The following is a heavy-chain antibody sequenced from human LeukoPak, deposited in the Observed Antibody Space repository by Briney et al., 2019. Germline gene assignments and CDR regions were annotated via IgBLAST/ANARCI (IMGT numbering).Heavy chain of an antibody. D-gene: IGHD2-15*01. V-gene: IGHV1-69*06. CDR1: GGTFSSYA. J-gene: IGHJ6*04. Sequence: SVKVSCRASGGTFSSYAISWVRQAPGQGLEWMGGIIPIFGTANYAQKFQGRVTITADKSTSTAYMELSSLRSEDTAVYYCASMRLDCSGGSCYVDYYYYGMDVWGKGTTVTVSS. CDR3: ASMRLDCSGGSCYVDYYYYGMDV. CDR2: IIPIFGTA.